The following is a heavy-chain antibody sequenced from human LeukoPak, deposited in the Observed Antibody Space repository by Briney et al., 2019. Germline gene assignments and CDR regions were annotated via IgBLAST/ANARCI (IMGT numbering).Heavy chain of an antibody. CDR1: GYRFSTYW. CDR2: IYPGDSDT. V-gene: IGHV5-51*01. J-gene: IGHJ3*01. D-gene: IGHD3-22*01. Sequence: GESLKISCKGSGYRFSTYWIAWVRQMPGKGLEWMGIIYPGDSDTRYSPSFQGQVTISADKSVNTAYLQWSSLKASDTAMYYCARPNITSYYDSRGYDAFDVWGQGTMVSVYS. CDR3: ARPNITSYYDSRGYDAFDV.